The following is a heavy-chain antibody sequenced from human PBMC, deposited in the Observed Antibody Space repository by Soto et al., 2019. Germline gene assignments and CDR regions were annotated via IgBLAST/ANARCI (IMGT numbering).Heavy chain of an antibody. V-gene: IGHV1-69*06. CDR3: ARGGRITMIVVPRSDYYYYGMDV. CDR1: GGTFSSYA. D-gene: IGHD3-22*01. CDR2: IIPIFGTA. Sequence: ASVAVSSTASGGTFSSYAISWVRQAPGQGLEWMWGIIPIFGTADYAQKFQGRVTITADKSTSTAYMELSSLRSEDTAVYYCARGGRITMIVVPRSDYYYYGMDVWGQGTTVTV. J-gene: IGHJ6*02.